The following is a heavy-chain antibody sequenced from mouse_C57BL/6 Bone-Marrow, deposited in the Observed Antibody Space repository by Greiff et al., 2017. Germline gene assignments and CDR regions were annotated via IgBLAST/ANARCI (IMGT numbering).Heavy chain of an antibody. J-gene: IGHJ1*03. CDR1: GYTFTGYW. Sequence: VQLQQSGAELMKPGASVKLSCKATGYTFTGYWIEWVKQRPGHGLEWIGEILPGSGSTNYNEKFKGKATFTADTSSNTAYMQLSSLTTEDSAIYYCARGTLYYYGSSSTWYFDVWGTGTTVTVSS. CDR2: ILPGSGST. D-gene: IGHD1-1*01. CDR3: ARGTLYYYGSSSTWYFDV. V-gene: IGHV1-9*01.